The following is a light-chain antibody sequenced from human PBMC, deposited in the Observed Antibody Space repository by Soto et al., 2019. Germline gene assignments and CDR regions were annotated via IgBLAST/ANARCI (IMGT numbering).Light chain of an antibody. CDR2: DAS. Sequence: DTQMTQSPSTLSASVGDRVTITCRASQSISSWLAWYQQKPGKAPKLLIYDASSLESGVPARFSGSGSGTEFTLTISNLQHDDFATYYCQHYNGYSMFGQGTKVEIK. CDR1: QSISSW. V-gene: IGKV1-5*01. J-gene: IGKJ1*01. CDR3: QHYNGYSM.